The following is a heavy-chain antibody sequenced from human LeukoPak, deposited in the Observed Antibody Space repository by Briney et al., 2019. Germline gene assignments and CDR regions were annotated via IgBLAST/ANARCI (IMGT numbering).Heavy chain of an antibody. CDR3: ARLGYCSGGSCYRLAYYYYYMDV. CDR2: IYYYGST. CDR1: GGFISSSSYY. V-gene: IGHV4-39*01. J-gene: IGHJ6*03. D-gene: IGHD2-15*01. Sequence: SDPLSLTCTVSGGFISSSSYYWGWVRQPPGKGLEWIGRIYYYGSTYYNPSLKSRVTICVDSSKNQFTLKLSSVTAADTAVYYCARLGYCSGGSCYRLAYYYYYMDVWGKGTTVTVFS.